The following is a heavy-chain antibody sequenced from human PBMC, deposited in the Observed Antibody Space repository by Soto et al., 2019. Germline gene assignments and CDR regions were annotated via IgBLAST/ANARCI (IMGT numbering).Heavy chain of an antibody. CDR3: ARASVTTGGFDF. CDR1: GDSISSGDYY. J-gene: IGHJ4*02. V-gene: IGHV4-31*03. D-gene: IGHD4-17*01. CDR2: IDYSGNA. Sequence: QVQLQESGPGLVKPSQTLSLTCTVSGDSISSGDYYWSWIRQHPGKGLEWIGYIDYSGNAYYPPSLKSRVTLSVDTSKNRFSLKLNSVTAADTAVYYCARASVTTGGFDFWGQGTLVTVSS.